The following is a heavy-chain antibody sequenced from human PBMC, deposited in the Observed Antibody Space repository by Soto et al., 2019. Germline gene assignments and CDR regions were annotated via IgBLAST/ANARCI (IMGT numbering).Heavy chain of an antibody. CDR1: GFTVSSNY. CDR3: ATSGPDFWSGYYTGYYYYGMDV. CDR2: IYSGGST. J-gene: IGHJ6*02. Sequence: HPGGSLRLSCAASGFTVSSNYMSWVRQAPGKGLEWVSVIYSGGSTYYADSVKGRFTISRDNSKNTLYLQMNSLRAEDTAVYYCATSGPDFWSGYYTGYYYYGMDVWSQGTTVTVSS. V-gene: IGHV3-53*01. D-gene: IGHD3-3*01.